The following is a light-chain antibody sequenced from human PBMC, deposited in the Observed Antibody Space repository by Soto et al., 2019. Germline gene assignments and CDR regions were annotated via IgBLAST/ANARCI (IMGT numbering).Light chain of an antibody. CDR1: RSDVGGYNF. CDR2: DVS. J-gene: IGLJ1*01. CDR3: SSYTSSSTYV. Sequence: SVVSHPASLSGAPRHASTNSLPGTRSDVGGYNFVSWYQQHPGKAPKLMIYDVSDRPSGVSNRFSGSKSGNAASLTISGLQAEDEADYYCSSYTSSSTYVFGTRTKVTVL. V-gene: IGLV2-14*01.